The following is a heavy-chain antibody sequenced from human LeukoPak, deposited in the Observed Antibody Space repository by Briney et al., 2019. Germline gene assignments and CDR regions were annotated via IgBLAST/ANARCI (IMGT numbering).Heavy chain of an antibody. CDR2: IIPIFGIA. D-gene: IGHD6-25*01. V-gene: IGHV1-69*01. CDR3: ARGIPGRSSGPSFDY. CDR1: GGTFSSYV. J-gene: IGHJ4*02. Sequence: ASVPVSCKASGGTFSSYVISGVRQAPGQGGEGMGGIIPIFGIANYEQKFQGRVTITADESTRTAYMELSSLRSEDTAVYYCARGIPGRSSGPSFDYWGQGPLVTVSS.